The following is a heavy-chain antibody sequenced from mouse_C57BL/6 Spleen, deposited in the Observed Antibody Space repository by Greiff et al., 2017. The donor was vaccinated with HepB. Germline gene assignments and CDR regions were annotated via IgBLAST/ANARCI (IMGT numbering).Heavy chain of an antibody. Sequence: QVQLQQPGTELVKPGASVKLSCKASGYTFTSYWMHWVKQRPGQGLEWIGNINPSNGGTNYNEKFKSKATLTVDKSSSTAYMQLSSLTSADSAVYYCARPLYYDYDEDAMDYWGQGTSVTVSS. CDR1: GYTFTSYW. CDR3: ARPLYYDYDEDAMDY. V-gene: IGHV1-53*01. J-gene: IGHJ4*01. D-gene: IGHD2-4*01. CDR2: INPSNGGT.